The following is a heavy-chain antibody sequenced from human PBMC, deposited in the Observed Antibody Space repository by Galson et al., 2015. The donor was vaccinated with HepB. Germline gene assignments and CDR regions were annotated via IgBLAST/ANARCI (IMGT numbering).Heavy chain of an antibody. Sequence: SVKVSCKASGGPLSIYSISWVRQAPGQGLEWMGGIIRMFGTTNFAQKFQGRVTITADDSTSTVYMALSSLTSEDTAVYYCARGGEGIDWFSDSWGQGTQVTVSS. CDR2: IIRMFGTT. V-gene: IGHV1-69*13. CDR1: GGPLSIYS. J-gene: IGHJ4*02. CDR3: ARGGEGIDWFSDS. D-gene: IGHD3-9*01.